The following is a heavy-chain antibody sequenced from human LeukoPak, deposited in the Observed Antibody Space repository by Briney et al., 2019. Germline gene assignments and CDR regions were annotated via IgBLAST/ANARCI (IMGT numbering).Heavy chain of an antibody. D-gene: IGHD3-10*01. CDR3: ARVGESPPHDAFDS. Sequence: SVKVSCKASGGTFSSYAISWVRQAPGQGLEWMGGIVPIFGTANYAQKFQGRVTITADESPSTGYMELSSMRSEDTAVYYCARVGESPPHDAFDSWGQGTMVTVSS. CDR2: IVPIFGTA. CDR1: GGTFSSYA. J-gene: IGHJ3*02. V-gene: IGHV1-69*13.